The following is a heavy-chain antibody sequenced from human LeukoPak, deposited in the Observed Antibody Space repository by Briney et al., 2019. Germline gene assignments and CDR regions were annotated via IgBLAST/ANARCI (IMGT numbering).Heavy chain of an antibody. V-gene: IGHV4-59*08. CDR1: GXSISTYY. J-gene: IGHJ4*02. CDR2: IYYSGST. D-gene: IGHD1-26*01. Sequence: KPSETLSLTCTVSGXSISTYYGNRIRQSPGKGLEWIGNIYYSGSTNYNPSLKSRVTISVDTSKNQFSLKLSSVTAADTAVYYCARLEWELNFDYWGQGTLVTVSS. CDR3: ARLEWELNFDY.